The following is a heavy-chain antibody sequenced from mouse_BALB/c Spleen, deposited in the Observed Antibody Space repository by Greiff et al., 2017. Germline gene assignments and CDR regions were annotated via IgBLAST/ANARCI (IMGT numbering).Heavy chain of an antibody. Sequence: EVQLQESGGGLVKPGGSLKLSCAASGFTFSSYAMSWVRQTPEKRLEWVASISSGGSTYYPDSVKGRFTISRDNARNILYLQMSSLRSEDTAMYYCARKDYRAMDYWGQGTSVTVSS. J-gene: IGHJ4*01. CDR2: ISSGGST. CDR3: ARKDYRAMDY. V-gene: IGHV5-6-5*01. CDR1: GFTFSSYA. D-gene: IGHD2-14*01.